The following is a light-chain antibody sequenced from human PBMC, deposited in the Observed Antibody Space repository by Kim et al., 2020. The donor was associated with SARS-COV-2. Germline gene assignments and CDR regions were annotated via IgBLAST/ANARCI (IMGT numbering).Light chain of an antibody. CDR1: QNIGNF. V-gene: IGKV3-11*01. CDR3: QQRSVWPPSLS. J-gene: IGKJ3*01. Sequence: EIVLTQSPATLSLSPGDRGTLSCKASQNIGNFLAWYQQRPGRAHSLLIYDALNRATDIPARFSGNGSGTEFTLTITSLEPEDFAVYYCQQRSVWPPSLSFGPGTKVDIK. CDR2: DAL.